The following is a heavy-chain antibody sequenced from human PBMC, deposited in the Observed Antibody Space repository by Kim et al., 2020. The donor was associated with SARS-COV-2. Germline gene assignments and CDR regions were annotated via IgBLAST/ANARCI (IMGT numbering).Heavy chain of an antibody. V-gene: IGHV5-51*01. J-gene: IGHJ5*02. D-gene: IGHD6-6*01. Sequence: YSAPFQGRVTISVDNTISTAFLQWSSLTASDSAMYYCAKDSSSGLGWFDPWGQGTLVTVSS. CDR3: AKDSSSGLGWFDP.